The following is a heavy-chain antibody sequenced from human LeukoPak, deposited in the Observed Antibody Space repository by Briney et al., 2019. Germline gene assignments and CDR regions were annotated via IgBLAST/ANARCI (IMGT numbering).Heavy chain of an antibody. V-gene: IGHV4-4*02. CDR3: ARAASEWLRHIDY. Sequence: SETLSLTCAVSGGSISSSNWWSWVRQPPGKGLEWIGEIYHSGSTNYNPSLKSRVTISVDKSKNQFSLKLSSVTAADTAVYYCARAASEWLRHIDYWGQGTLVTVSS. CDR1: GGSISSSNW. CDR2: IYHSGST. J-gene: IGHJ4*02. D-gene: IGHD5-12*01.